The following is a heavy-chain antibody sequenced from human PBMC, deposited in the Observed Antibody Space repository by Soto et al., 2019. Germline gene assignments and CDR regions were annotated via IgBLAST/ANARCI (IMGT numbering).Heavy chain of an antibody. CDR1: GFTIRTYS. CDR2: LGDTGTKT. CDR3: EKEFDTSAYYSYYYAMDV. Sequence: PGGSLRLSCAAFGFTIRTYSMNWVRQAPGKALEWVASLGDTGTKTYYPRFVRGRFTISRDNSNNTSELQMNSPSAEDAAIYYCEKEFDTSAYYSYYYAMDVWGPGTSVTVSS. D-gene: IGHD3-22*01. J-gene: IGHJ6*02. V-gene: IGHV3-23*01.